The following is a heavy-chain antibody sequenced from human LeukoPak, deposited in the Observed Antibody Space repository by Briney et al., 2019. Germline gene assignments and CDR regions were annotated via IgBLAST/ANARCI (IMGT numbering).Heavy chain of an antibody. V-gene: IGHV3-7*01. CDR1: GFTFSSYS. CDR3: ARVGTMIVVGRFDY. Sequence: GGSLRLSCAASGFTFSSYSMNWVRQAPGKGLEWVANIKQDGSEKYYVDSVKGRFTISRDNAKNSLYLQMNSLRAEDTAVYYCARVGTMIVVGRFDYWGQGTLVTVSS. D-gene: IGHD3-22*01. J-gene: IGHJ4*02. CDR2: IKQDGSEK.